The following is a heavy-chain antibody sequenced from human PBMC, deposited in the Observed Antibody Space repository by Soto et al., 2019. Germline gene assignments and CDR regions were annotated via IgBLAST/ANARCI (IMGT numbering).Heavy chain of an antibody. V-gene: IGHV3-74*01. Sequence: GGSLRLSCAASGFTFGSYWMDWVRQAPGKGLVWVSRINSDGSSTCYADSVRGRFTISRDNARNTLYLQMNSLRAEDTAVYYCSRGCRGIGAAGTVWFDPWGQGTLVTVSS. CDR2: INSDGSST. CDR3: SRGCRGIGAAGTVWFDP. D-gene: IGHD6-13*01. CDR1: GFTFGSYW. J-gene: IGHJ5*02.